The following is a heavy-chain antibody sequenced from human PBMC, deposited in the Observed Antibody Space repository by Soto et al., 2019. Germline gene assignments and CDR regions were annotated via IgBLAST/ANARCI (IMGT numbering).Heavy chain of an antibody. V-gene: IGHV3-48*02. Sequence: PGGSLRLSCAASGFTFSSYSMNWVRQAPGKGLEWVSYISSSSSTIYYADSVKGRFTITRDNAKNSLYLQMNSLRDEDTAVYYCARSYYYDTPAFGIWGQGTMVTVSS. CDR1: GFTFSSYS. CDR2: ISSSSSTI. J-gene: IGHJ3*02. CDR3: ARSYYYDTPAFGI. D-gene: IGHD3-22*01.